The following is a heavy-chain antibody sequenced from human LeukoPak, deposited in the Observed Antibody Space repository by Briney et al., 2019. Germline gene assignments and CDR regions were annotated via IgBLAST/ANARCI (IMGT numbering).Heavy chain of an antibody. J-gene: IGHJ4*02. CDR1: GGSINIISYY. CDR2: MYYSGNT. CDR3: ARRPAYYFDY. V-gene: IGHV4-39*01. Sequence: SETLSLTCTVSGGSINIISYYWGWIRQPPGKGLEWIGSMYYSGNTYYNPSLKSRVTMSVDTSKNQFSLKLSSVTAADTAVYYCARRPAYYFDYWGQGTLVTVSS.